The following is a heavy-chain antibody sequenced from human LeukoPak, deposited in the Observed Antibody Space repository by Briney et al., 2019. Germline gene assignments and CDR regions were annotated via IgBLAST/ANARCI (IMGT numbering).Heavy chain of an antibody. Sequence: GGSLRLSCAASGFTFSSYAMHWVRQAPGKGLEWVAVISYDGTITYYADSVKGRFTNSRHNPKNTLYLQLNSLRAEDTAIYYCARDSTYYYDSGSSGPHYFDSWGQGTLVTVSS. J-gene: IGHJ4*02. D-gene: IGHD3-10*01. V-gene: IGHV3-30*01. CDR1: GFTFSSYA. CDR2: ISYDGTIT. CDR3: ARDSTYYYDSGSSGPHYFDS.